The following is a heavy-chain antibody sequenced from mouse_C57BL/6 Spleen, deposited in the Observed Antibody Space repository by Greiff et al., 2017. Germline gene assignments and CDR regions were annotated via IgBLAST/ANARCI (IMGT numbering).Heavy chain of an antibody. CDR2: FYPGSGSI. CDR1: GYTFTEYT. CDR3: ATHEEFLLGRGYFDV. D-gene: IGHD2-10*01. Sequence: QVQLQQSGAELVKPGASVKLSCKASGYTFTEYTIHWVKQRSGQGLEWIGWFYPGSGSIKYNEKFKDKATLTADKSSSTVYMEISSLTSHVSAVYFCATHEEFLLGRGYFDVWGTGTTVTVSS. V-gene: IGHV1-62-2*01. J-gene: IGHJ1*03.